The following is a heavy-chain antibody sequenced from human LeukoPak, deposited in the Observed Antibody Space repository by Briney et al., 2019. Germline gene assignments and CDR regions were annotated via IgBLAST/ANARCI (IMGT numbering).Heavy chain of an antibody. CDR3: ARGRDHSGWYHYYYYYMDV. CDR1: GDSVSSNSAA. CDR2: TYYRSKWYN. Sequence: SQTLSLTCAISGDSVSSNSAAWNWIRQSPSRGLEWLGRTYYRSKWYNDYAVSVKSRITINPDTSKNQFSLQLNSVTPEDTAVYYCARGRDHSGWYHYYYYYMDVWGKGTTVTVSS. J-gene: IGHJ6*03. D-gene: IGHD6-19*01. V-gene: IGHV6-1*01.